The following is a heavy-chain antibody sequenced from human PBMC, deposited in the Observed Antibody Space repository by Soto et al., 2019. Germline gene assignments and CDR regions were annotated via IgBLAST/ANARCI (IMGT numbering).Heavy chain of an antibody. J-gene: IGHJ6*04. CDR2: IKSKTDGGTT. Sequence: PGGSLRLSCAASGFTFSNAWMSRVRQAPGKGLEWVGRIKSKTDGGTTDYAAPVKGRFTISRDDSKNTLYLQMNSLKTEDTAVYYCTTDYRLSDIVVVVAATVDVWGKGTTVTVSS. D-gene: IGHD2-15*01. CDR3: TTDYRLSDIVVVVAATVDV. V-gene: IGHV3-15*01. CDR1: GFTFSNAW.